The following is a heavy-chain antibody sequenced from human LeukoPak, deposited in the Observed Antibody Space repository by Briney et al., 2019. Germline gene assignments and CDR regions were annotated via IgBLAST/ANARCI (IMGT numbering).Heavy chain of an antibody. J-gene: IGHJ6*04. Sequence: GASLRLSCAASGFTVSSNYMSWVRQAPGKGLEWVSVIYSGGSTYYADSVKGRFTISRDNSKNTLYLQMNSLRAEDTAVYYCARDQVVPAADYYYYYGMDVWGKGTTVTVSS. V-gene: IGHV3-53*01. CDR3: ARDQVVPAADYYYYYGMDV. CDR2: IYSGGST. D-gene: IGHD2-2*01. CDR1: GFTVSSNY.